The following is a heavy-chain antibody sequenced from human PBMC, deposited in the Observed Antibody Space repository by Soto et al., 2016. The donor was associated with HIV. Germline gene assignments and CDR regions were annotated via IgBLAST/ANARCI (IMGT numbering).Heavy chain of an antibody. D-gene: IGHD2-21*01. CDR3: TNWGGKGTRGYFDY. Sequence: EVQLLESGGGLVQPGRSLRLSCTASGLTFGDYAMSWVRQAAGEGLEWIGFIRSKAYGGTTEYAASVKGRFTISRDDSKSIAYLQMNRLKTEDTAVYYCTNWGGKGTRGYFDYWGQGTLVTVSS. J-gene: IGHJ4*02. V-gene: IGHV3-49*04. CDR1: GLTFGDYA. CDR2: IRSKAYGGTT.